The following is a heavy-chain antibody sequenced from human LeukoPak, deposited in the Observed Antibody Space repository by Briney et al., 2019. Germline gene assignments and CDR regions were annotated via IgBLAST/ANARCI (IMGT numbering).Heavy chain of an antibody. CDR2: IYPGDSDT. J-gene: IGHJ4*02. D-gene: IGHD3-22*01. CDR3: ARWYYDSSGYSTLDY. Sequence: GESLKISCKGSGYSFTSYWIGWVRQMPGKGLEWMGIIYPGDSDTRYSPSFQGQVTISADESISTAYLQWSSLKASDTAMYYCARWYYDSSGYSTLDYWGQGTLVTVSS. CDR1: GYSFTSYW. V-gene: IGHV5-51*01.